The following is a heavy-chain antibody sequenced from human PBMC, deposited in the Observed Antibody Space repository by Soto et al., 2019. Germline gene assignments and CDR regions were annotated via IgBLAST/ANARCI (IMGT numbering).Heavy chain of an antibody. Sequence: EVQLVESGGGVVRPGGSLRLSCAASGSTFDDNGMSWVRQAPGKGLEWVSGINRNGGSTGYADSVTGRFTISRDNAKNSLYLQMNSLRADDPALYYCARSVGATTGFDPWGPGTLVPVSS. CDR3: ARSVGATTGFDP. J-gene: IGHJ5*02. CDR2: INRNGGST. D-gene: IGHD1-26*01. V-gene: IGHV3-20*04. CDR1: GSTFDDNG.